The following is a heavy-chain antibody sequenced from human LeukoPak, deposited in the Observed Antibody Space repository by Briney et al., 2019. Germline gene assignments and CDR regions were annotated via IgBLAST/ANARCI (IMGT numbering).Heavy chain of an antibody. V-gene: IGHV1-69*13. J-gene: IGHJ4*02. CDR3: ARERGSYPLDY. CDR2: IIPIFGTA. Sequence: SVKVSFKASGGTFSIYAISWVRQAPGQGLEWMGGIIPIFGTANYAQKFQGRVTITADESTSTAYMELSSLRSEDTAVYYCARERGSYPLDYWGQGTLVTVSS. CDR1: GGTFSIYA. D-gene: IGHD1-26*01.